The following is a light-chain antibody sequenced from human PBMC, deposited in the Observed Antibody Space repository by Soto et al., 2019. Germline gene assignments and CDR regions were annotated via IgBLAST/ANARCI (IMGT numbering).Light chain of an antibody. V-gene: IGKV3-15*01. CDR1: RSVSSN. J-gene: IGKJ5*01. Sequence: IVMTQSPATLSVSPWERATLSCRASRSVSSNLAWYQQKPGQAPRLLIYGASTRATGIPARFSGSGSGTEFTLTISSLQSEDFAVYYCQQYNNWPRTFGQGTRLEIK. CDR2: GAS. CDR3: QQYNNWPRT.